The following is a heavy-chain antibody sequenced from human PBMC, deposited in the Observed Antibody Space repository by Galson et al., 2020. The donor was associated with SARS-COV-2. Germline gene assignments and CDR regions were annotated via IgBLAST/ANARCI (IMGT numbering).Heavy chain of an antibody. J-gene: IGHJ2*01. Sequence: TGGSLRLSCAASGFTFSSYAMSWVRQAPGKGLEWVSAISGSGGSTYYADSVKGRFTISRDNSKNTLYLQMNSLRAEDTAVYYCANRAGREWELGSYWYFDLWGRGTLVTVSS. CDR2: ISGSGGST. CDR1: GFTFSSYA. V-gene: IGHV3-23*01. D-gene: IGHD1-26*01. CDR3: ANRAGREWELGSYWYFDL.